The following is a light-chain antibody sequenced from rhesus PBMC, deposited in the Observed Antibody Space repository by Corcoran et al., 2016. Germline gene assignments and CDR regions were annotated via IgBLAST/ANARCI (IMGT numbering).Light chain of an antibody. CDR1: QGISSY. CDR2: QAS. CDR3: QQHKSYPLT. V-gene: IGKV1-25*01. Sequence: IQMTQSPSSLSASVGDTVTITCRASQGISSYLAWYQQKPGKAPKLLIYQASTLQSGVPSRLRGSGSGTDFTLTISSLQPEDFVTYYCQQHKSYPLTFGGGTKVEIK. J-gene: IGKJ4*01.